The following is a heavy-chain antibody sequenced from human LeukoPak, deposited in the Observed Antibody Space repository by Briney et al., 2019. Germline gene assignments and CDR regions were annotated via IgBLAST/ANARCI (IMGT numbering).Heavy chain of an antibody. V-gene: IGHV3-9*03. J-gene: IGHJ4*02. CDR2: ISWNSGSI. D-gene: IGHD2-2*01. Sequence: GGSLRLSCAASGFTFDDYAMHWVRQAPGKGLEWVSGISWNSGSIGYADSVKGRFTISRDNAKNSLYLRMNSLRAEDMALYYCAKASCSSTSCYDFDYWGQGTLVTVSS. CDR3: AKASCSSTSCYDFDY. CDR1: GFTFDDYA.